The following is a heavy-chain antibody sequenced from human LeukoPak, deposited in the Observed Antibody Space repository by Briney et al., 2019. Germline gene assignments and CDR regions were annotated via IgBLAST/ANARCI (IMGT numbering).Heavy chain of an antibody. CDR1: GFTFSSSA. J-gene: IGHJ4*02. CDR2: ISGSGSGGST. CDR3: ARDPRYSGNLGPFDY. V-gene: IGHV3-23*01. D-gene: IGHD1-26*01. Sequence: GGSLRLSCAASGFTFSSSAMSWVRQAPGKGLEWVSSISGSGSGGSTYYAVSVKGRFTISRDNSKNTLYLQMNSLRAEDTAVYYCARDPRYSGNLGPFDYWGQGTLVTVSS.